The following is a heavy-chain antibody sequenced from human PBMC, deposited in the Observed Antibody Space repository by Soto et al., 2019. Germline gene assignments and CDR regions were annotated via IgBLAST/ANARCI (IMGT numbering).Heavy chain of an antibody. CDR2: IYYSGST. J-gene: IGHJ4*02. CDR3: ARDQGYNYEYYFDY. Sequence: SETLSLTCTVSGGPISSYYWSWIRQPPGKGLEWIGYIYYSGSTNYNPSLKSRVTISVDTSKNQFSLKLSSVTAADTAVYYCARDQGYNYEYYFDYWGQGTLVTVSS. D-gene: IGHD5-12*01. CDR1: GGPISSYY. V-gene: IGHV4-59*01.